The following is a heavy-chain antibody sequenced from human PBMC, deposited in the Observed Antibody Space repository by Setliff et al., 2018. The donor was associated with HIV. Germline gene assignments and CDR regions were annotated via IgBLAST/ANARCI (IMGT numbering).Heavy chain of an antibody. J-gene: IGHJ4*02. CDR3: ARLPQDVRSSIDF. V-gene: IGHV3-15*05. CDR1: GFRFSDHF. CDR2: ISSKETGGTT. Sequence: GGSLRLSCAASGFRFSDHFASWFRQAPEKGLEWVGRISSKETGGTTEYAAPVKGRFTISRDNAKNTLYLQMNSLRAEDTAVYYCARLPQDVRSSIDFWGQGTLVTVSS. D-gene: IGHD6-6*01.